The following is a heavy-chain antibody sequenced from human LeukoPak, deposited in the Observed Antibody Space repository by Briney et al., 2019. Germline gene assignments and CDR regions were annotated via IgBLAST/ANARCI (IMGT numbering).Heavy chain of an antibody. CDR2: IYTGGST. V-gene: IGHV3-53*01. CDR1: GVTVSSDY. Sequence: GGSLRLSCAASGVTVSSDYMSWVRQAPGKGLEWVSVIYTGGSTYYEDSAKGRFTISRDNSNNTLCLQLNSLRAEDTAVYYCARYCSDISCYSFDVWGQGTMVTVSS. CDR3: ARYCSDISCYSFDV. J-gene: IGHJ3*01. D-gene: IGHD2-2*01.